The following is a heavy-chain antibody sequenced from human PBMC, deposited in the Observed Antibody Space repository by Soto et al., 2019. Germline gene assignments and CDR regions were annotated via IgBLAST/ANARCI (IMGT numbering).Heavy chain of an antibody. Sequence: QITLKESGPTLVKPTQTLTLTCTFSGFSLSTSGVGVGWIRQPPGKALEWLALIYWDDDKRYSPYLKSRLTITKDTSKSQVVLTMTNMDPVDTATYYCPHSPTDIVVVVAAKGGNDAFDLWGQGTMVTVSS. CDR2: IYWDDDK. V-gene: IGHV2-5*02. D-gene: IGHD2-15*01. CDR3: PHSPTDIVVVVAAKGGNDAFDL. CDR1: GFSLSTSGVG. J-gene: IGHJ3*01.